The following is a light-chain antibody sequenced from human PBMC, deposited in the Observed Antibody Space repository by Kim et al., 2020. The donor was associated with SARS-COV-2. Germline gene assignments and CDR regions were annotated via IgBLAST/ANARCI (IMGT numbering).Light chain of an antibody. CDR3: QQYDETYT. Sequence: ASVGDRVTITCQASQGISKFLNWYQQRPGEAPKLLIYEASNLETGVPSRFSGRGSGTDFSFTISSLQPEDLATYYCQQYDETYTFGQGTKLEI. V-gene: IGKV1-33*01. J-gene: IGKJ2*01. CDR1: QGISKF. CDR2: EAS.